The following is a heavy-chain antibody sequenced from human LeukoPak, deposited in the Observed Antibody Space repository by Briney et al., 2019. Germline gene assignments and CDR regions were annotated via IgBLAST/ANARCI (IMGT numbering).Heavy chain of an antibody. Sequence: SETLSLICTVSGGSISSYYWSWIRQPPGKGLEWIGYIYYSGSTNYNPSLKSRVTISVDTSKNQFSLKLSSVTAADSAVYYCARGPRNFSYDSSGYVTGGMDVWGQGTTVTVSS. J-gene: IGHJ6*02. CDR1: GGSISSYY. V-gene: IGHV4-59*12. CDR3: ARGPRNFSYDSSGYVTGGMDV. D-gene: IGHD3-22*01. CDR2: IYYSGST.